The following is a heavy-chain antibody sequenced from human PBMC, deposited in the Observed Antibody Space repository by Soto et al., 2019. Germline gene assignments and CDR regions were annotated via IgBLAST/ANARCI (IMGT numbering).Heavy chain of an antibody. Sequence: SETLSLTCRVSGASITSGSCYWGWIRQAPGKGLEWIGTIYYSGTTFYNPSLKSRVTISADTSNNQLSLKLTSVTAADTAVYYCASRLGYGYGMDVWGQGTTVTVSS. V-gene: IGHV4-39*01. CDR3: ASRLGYGYGMDV. D-gene: IGHD5-12*01. CDR2: IYYSGTT. CDR1: GASITSGSCY. J-gene: IGHJ6*02.